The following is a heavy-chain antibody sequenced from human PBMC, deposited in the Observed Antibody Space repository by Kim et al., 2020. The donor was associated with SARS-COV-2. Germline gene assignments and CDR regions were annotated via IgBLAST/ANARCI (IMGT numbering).Heavy chain of an antibody. CDR3: ARELMITFGGDLLT. Sequence: GGSLRLSCAASGFTFSSYSMNWVRQAPGKGLEWVSSISSSSSYIYYADSVKGRFTISRDNAKNSLYLQMNSLRAEDTAVYYCARELMITFGGDLLTGGQGTLVTVSS. D-gene: IGHD3-16*01. CDR1: GFTFSSYS. CDR2: ISSSSSYI. J-gene: IGHJ4*02. V-gene: IGHV3-21*04.